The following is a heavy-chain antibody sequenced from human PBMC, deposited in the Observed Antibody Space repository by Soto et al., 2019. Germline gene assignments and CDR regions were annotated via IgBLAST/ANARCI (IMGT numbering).Heavy chain of an antibody. CDR1: GYTFTSYD. D-gene: IGHD3-9*01. V-gene: IGHV1-8*01. Sequence: QVQLVQSGAEVKKPGASVKVSCKASGYTFTSYDINWVRQATGQGLEWMGWMNPNSGNTGHAQKFQGRVTMTRNTSISTAYMELSSLRSEDTAVYYCASGPHVLRYFDWLPENYYYYMDVWGKGTTVTVSS. CDR2: MNPNSGNT. J-gene: IGHJ6*03. CDR3: ASGPHVLRYFDWLPENYYYYMDV.